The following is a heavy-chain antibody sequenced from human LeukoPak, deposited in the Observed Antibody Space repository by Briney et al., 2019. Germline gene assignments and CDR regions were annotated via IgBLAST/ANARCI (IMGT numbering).Heavy chain of an antibody. Sequence: ASVKVSCKASGYTFTGYYMHWVRQAPGQGLEWMGWINPNSGGTNYAQKFQGRVTTTRDTSISTAYMELSRLRSDDTAVYYCAREDYYDSSGYYDWGQGTLVTVSS. CDR3: AREDYYDSSGYYD. V-gene: IGHV1-2*02. CDR1: GYTFTGYY. J-gene: IGHJ4*02. CDR2: INPNSGGT. D-gene: IGHD3-22*01.